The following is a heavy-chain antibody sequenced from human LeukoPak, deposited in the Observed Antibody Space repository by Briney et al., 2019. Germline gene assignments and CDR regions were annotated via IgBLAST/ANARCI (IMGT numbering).Heavy chain of an antibody. CDR3: ARGPAAGTGWIDY. D-gene: IGHD6-13*01. J-gene: IGHJ4*02. V-gene: IGHV3-23*01. CDR2: ISDTGGDT. CDR1: GFTFSSYA. Sequence: GGSLRLSCAASGFTFSSYAMSWVRQAPGKGLEWVSAISDTGGDTYYADSVKGRFTISRDNSKNSLYLQMNSLRAEDTAVYYCARGPAAGTGWIDYWGQGTLVTVSS.